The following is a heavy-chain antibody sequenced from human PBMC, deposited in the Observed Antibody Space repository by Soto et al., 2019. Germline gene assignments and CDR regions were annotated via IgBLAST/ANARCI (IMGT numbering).Heavy chain of an antibody. CDR2: INSDGSST. V-gene: IGHV3-74*01. CDR1: GFTFRSYW. J-gene: IGHJ4*02. Sequence: GSLTLSCAASGFTFRSYWMHWVRQAPGKGLVWVSRINSDGSSTNYADSVKGRSTISRDNAKNTLYLQMNGLRAEDTAVYYCARSGYSYGDYWGQGTLLTVSS. CDR3: ARSGYSYGDY. D-gene: IGHD5-18*01.